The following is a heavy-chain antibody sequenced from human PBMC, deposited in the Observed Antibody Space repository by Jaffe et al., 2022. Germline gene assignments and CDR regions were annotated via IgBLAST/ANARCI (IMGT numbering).Heavy chain of an antibody. D-gene: IGHD5-12*01. CDR2: IIPIFGTA. V-gene: IGHV1-69*05. CDR1: GGTFSSYA. Sequence: QVQLVQSGAEVKKPGSSVKVSCKASGGTFSSYAISWVRQAPGQGLEWMGGIIPIFGTANYAQKFQGRVTITTDESTSTAYMELSSLRSEDTAVYYCARDHPIYSGYDPYYYYYYYMDVWGKGTTVTVSS. J-gene: IGHJ6*03. CDR3: ARDHPIYSGYDPYYYYYYYMDV.